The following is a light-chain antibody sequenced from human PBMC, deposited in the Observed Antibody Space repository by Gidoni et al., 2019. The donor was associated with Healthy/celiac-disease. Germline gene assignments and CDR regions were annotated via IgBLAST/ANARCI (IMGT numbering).Light chain of an antibody. CDR1: QSVLYSSNNKNY. CDR3: QQYYSTPKT. CDR2: WAS. J-gene: IGKJ1*01. Sequence: DIVMTQSPHSLAVSLGERAPINCKSSQSVLYSSNNKNYLAWYQQKPGQPPKLLIYWASTRESGVPDRVSGSGSGTDFTLTISSLQAEDVAVYYCQQYYSTPKTFGQGTKVEIK. V-gene: IGKV4-1*01.